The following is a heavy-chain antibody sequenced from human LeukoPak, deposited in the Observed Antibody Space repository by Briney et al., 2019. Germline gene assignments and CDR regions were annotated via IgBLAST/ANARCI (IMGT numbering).Heavy chain of an antibody. J-gene: IGHJ4*02. Sequence: SETLSLTCAVYGGSFSGYYWSWIRQPPGKGLEWIGEINHSGSTNYNPSLKSRVTISVDTSKNQFSLKLSSVTAADTAVCYCARGLYYDILTGYSTPNYFDYWGQGTLVTVSS. CDR3: ARGLYYDILTGYSTPNYFDY. V-gene: IGHV4-34*01. D-gene: IGHD3-9*01. CDR1: GGSFSGYY. CDR2: INHSGST.